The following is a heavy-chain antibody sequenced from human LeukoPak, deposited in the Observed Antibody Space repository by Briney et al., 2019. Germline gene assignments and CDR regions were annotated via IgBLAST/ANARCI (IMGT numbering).Heavy chain of an antibody. CDR1: GFTFSSYW. Sequence: GGSLRLSCAASGFTFSSYWMSWVRQAPGKGLVWVSRINRDGSITTYADSVKGRFTVSRDNAKNTLYLQMNSLRAEETAVYYCARDNGYSSGWDFDYWGQGTLVTVSS. J-gene: IGHJ4*02. V-gene: IGHV3-74*01. CDR3: ARDNGYSSGWDFDY. CDR2: INRDGSIT. D-gene: IGHD6-19*01.